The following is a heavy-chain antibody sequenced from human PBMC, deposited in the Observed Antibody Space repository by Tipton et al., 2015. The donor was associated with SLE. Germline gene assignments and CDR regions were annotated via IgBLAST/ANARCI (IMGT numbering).Heavy chain of an antibody. CDR1: GVSISSISDY. V-gene: IGHV4-39*01. CDR3: ARHWGY. D-gene: IGHD3-16*01. Sequence: TLSLTCTVSGVSISSISDYWGWIRQPPGKGLEWIGSIYYSGSTYYNPSLKSRVTISVDTSNNQFSLKLTSVTAADTAVYYCARHWGYWGQGTLVTVSS. J-gene: IGHJ4*02. CDR2: IYYSGST.